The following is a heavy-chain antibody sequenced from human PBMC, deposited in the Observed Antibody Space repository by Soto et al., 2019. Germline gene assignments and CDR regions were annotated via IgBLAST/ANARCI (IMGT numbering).Heavy chain of an antibody. CDR2: INAGNGNT. Sequence: GASVKVSCKASGYTFTNYAMHWVRQAPGQRLEWMGWINAGNGNTKYSQKFQGRVTITRDTSASTAYMELSSLRSEDTAVYYCARVGLYYDSSGYYYDLLSDVSDYGMDVWGQGTTVTVSS. J-gene: IGHJ6*02. D-gene: IGHD3-22*01. CDR1: GYTFTNYA. CDR3: ARVGLYYDSSGYYYDLLSDVSDYGMDV. V-gene: IGHV1-3*01.